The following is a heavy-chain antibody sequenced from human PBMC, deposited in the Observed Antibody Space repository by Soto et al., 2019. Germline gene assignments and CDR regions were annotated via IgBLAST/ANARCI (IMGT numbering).Heavy chain of an antibody. CDR3: ARSVQLWTPFDY. CDR1: GGSFSGYY. CDR2: INHSGST. D-gene: IGHD5-18*01. J-gene: IGHJ4*02. Sequence: VQLQQWGAGLLKPSETLSLTCAVSGGSFSGYYWSWIRQFPGKGLEWIGEINHSGSTNYNPSLKSRATLSVDSSKNQFSLKLTSVTAADTAVYYCARSVQLWTPFDYWGQGTLVTVSS. V-gene: IGHV4-34*01.